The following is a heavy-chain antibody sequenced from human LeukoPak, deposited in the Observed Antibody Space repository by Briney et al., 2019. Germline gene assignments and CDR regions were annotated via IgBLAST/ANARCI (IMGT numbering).Heavy chain of an antibody. J-gene: IGHJ4*02. Sequence: ETESRICTVSGGSISSYYWSWIRQPPGKGLEWIGYIYYSGSTNYNASLTNRVTISVDTSKNQFSLKLSSVTAADTAVYYCAREVGYCSGGSCYCYFDYWGQGTVVTVSS. CDR2: IYYSGST. V-gene: IGHV4-59*01. D-gene: IGHD2-15*01. CDR3: AREVGYCSGGSCYCYFDY. CDR1: GGSISSYY.